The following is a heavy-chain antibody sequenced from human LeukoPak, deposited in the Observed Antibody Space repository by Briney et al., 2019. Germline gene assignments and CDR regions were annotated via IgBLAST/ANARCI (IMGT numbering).Heavy chain of an antibody. CDR2: INPNSGGT. J-gene: IGHJ3*02. CDR3: ARGREFCDSSGSDAFDI. CDR1: GYTFTGYY. D-gene: IGHD3-22*01. Sequence: ASVKVSCKASGYTFTGYYMHWVRQAPGQGLEWMGWINPNSGGTNYAQKFQGRVTMTRDTSISTAYMELSRLRSDDTAVYYCARGREFCDSSGSDAFDIWGQGTMVTVSS. V-gene: IGHV1-2*02.